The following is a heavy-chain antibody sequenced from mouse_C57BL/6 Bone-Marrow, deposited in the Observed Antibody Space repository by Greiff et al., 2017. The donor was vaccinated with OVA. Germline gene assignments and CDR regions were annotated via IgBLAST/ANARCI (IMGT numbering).Heavy chain of an antibody. CDR2: INPDSSTI. V-gene: IGHV4-1*01. Sequence: EVKLMESGGGLVQPGGSLTLSCAASGFDFSRYWMSWVGRAPGKGLEWIGEINPDSSTINYAPSLKDKFIISRDNAKHTLYLQMSKGRSEGTALYYCARSWYVGFDYWGQGTTHTVSS. CDR3: ARSWYVGFDY. J-gene: IGHJ2*01. D-gene: IGHD2-14*01. CDR1: GFDFSRYW.